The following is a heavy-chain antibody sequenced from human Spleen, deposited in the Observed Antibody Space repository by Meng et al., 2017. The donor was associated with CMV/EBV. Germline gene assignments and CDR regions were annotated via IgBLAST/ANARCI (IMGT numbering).Heavy chain of an antibody. V-gene: IGHV3-23*01. D-gene: IGHD6-13*01. J-gene: IGHJ4*02. Sequence: LSRSASGFPFIGYAMRWVRQAPGKSLVWVSAVSETGDRTFYADSVKGRFTISRNNSKKTLYLRLNSLRAEDTAIYYCVVQQLVGGWGQGTLVTVSS. CDR1: GFPFIGYA. CDR3: VVQQLVGG. CDR2: VSETGDRT.